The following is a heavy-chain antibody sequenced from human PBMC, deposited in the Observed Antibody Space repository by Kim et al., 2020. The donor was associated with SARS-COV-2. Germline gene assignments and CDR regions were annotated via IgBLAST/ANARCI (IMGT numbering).Heavy chain of an antibody. CDR3: ARHGAVGATWGVVDY. J-gene: IGHJ4*01. CDR1: GGSISSSNYY. V-gene: IGHV4-39*01. Sequence: SETLSLTCTVSGGSISSSNYYWGWIRRPPGMGLEWIGTIYYSGCTYYNPSLKSRVTISVDTSKNQFSLKLSSVTAADTAVYYCARHGAVGATWGVVDYWG. D-gene: IGHD1-26*01. CDR2: IYYSGCT.